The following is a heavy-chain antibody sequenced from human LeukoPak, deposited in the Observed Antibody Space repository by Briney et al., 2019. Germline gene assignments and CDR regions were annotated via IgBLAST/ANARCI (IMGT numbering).Heavy chain of an antibody. D-gene: IGHD6-19*01. CDR1: GFSFGRYA. CDR3: VKVEAVASTRYFDY. CDR2: TISNGGST. Sequence: GGSLRLSCSASGFSFGRYAMHWVRQAPGKGLEYVSGTISNGGSTYYADSVKGRFSISRDNSKNTLYLQMISLRAEDTALYYCVKVEAVASTRYFDYWGQGTLVTVSS. J-gene: IGHJ4*02. V-gene: IGHV3-64D*06.